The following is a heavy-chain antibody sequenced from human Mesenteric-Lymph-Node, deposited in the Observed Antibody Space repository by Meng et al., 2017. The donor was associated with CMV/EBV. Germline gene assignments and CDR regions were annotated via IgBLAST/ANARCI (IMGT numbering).Heavy chain of an antibody. CDR3: AKGPRWARDF. V-gene: IGHV3-23*01. CDR1: GFTFSSYE. Sequence: GESLKISCAASGFTFSSYEMNWVRQAPGKGLEWVSAISGSGDSTYYTDSVKGRFTISRDNSKNTLYLQMNSLRAEDTALYFCAKGPRWARDFWGQGALVTVSS. CDR2: ISGSGDST. D-gene: IGHD5-24*01. J-gene: IGHJ4*02.